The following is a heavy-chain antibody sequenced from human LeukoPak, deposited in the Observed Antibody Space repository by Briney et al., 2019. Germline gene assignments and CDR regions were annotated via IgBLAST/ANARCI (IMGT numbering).Heavy chain of an antibody. J-gene: IGHJ6*03. D-gene: IGHD2-2*01. Sequence: PSGTLSLTCTVSGGSISSSSYYWGWIRQPPGKGLEWIGSIYYSGSTYYNPSLKSRVTISVDTSKNQFSLKLSSVTAADTAGYYCARHLYRLGYCSSTSCYAGYYYYYMDVWGKGTTVTVSS. V-gene: IGHV4-39*01. CDR2: IYYSGST. CDR1: GGSISSSSYY. CDR3: ARHLYRLGYCSSTSCYAGYYYYYMDV.